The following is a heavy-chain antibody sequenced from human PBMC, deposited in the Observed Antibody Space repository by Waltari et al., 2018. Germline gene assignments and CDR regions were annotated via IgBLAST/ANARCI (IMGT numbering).Heavy chain of an antibody. Sequence: EVQLVESGGGLVRPGGSLRLSCSASAFSFVSYSMYWVRQAPGKGLEWVSSITTSSTYMYYVDSLKGRFTISRDDAKNSLFLQMNSLRAEDTAVYYCARDLIEPAAIGNYYYGMDVWGQGTTVTVSS. V-gene: IGHV3-21*01. J-gene: IGHJ6*02. D-gene: IGHD2-2*01. CDR2: ITTSSTYM. CDR3: ARDLIEPAAIGNYYYGMDV. CDR1: AFSFVSYS.